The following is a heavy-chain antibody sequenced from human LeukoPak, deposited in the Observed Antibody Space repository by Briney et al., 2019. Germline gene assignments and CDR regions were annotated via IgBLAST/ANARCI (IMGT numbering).Heavy chain of an antibody. CDR2: IYTSGST. Sequence: SETLSLTCTASGGSISSGSYYWSWIRQPAGKGLEWIGRIYTSGSTNYNPSLKSRVTISVDTSKNQFSLKLSSVTAADTAVYYCARDDDSSGYYLAGDYWGQGTLVTVSS. J-gene: IGHJ4*02. CDR3: ARDDDSSGYYLAGDY. V-gene: IGHV4-61*02. CDR1: GGSISSGSYY. D-gene: IGHD3-22*01.